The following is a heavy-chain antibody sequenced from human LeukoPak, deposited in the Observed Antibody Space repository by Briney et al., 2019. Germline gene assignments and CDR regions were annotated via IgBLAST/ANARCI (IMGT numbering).Heavy chain of an antibody. V-gene: IGHV4-59*01. CDR3: ARGGYNWNDLARMDV. CDR1: GGSISSYY. CDR2: IYYSGST. Sequence: SETLSFTCTVSGGSISSYYWSWIRQPPGKGLEWIGYIYYSGSTNYNPSLKSRVTISVDTSKNQFSLKLSSVTAADTAVYYCARGGYNWNDLARMDVWGKGTTVTVSS. J-gene: IGHJ6*03. D-gene: IGHD1-1*01.